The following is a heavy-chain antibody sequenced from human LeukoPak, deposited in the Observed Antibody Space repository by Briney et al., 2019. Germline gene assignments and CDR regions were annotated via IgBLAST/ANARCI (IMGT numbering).Heavy chain of an antibody. CDR1: GFTFSSYW. V-gene: IGHV3-74*01. J-gene: IGHJ4*02. CDR3: ARKNSSSSKYYFDY. Sequence: PGGSLRLSCAASGFTFSSYWMHWVRQAPGKGLVWVSRINSDGSSTSYADSVKGRFTISRDNAKNTLYLQMNSLRAEDTAVYYCARKNSSSSKYYFDYWGQGTLVTVSS. CDR2: INSDGSST. D-gene: IGHD6-13*01.